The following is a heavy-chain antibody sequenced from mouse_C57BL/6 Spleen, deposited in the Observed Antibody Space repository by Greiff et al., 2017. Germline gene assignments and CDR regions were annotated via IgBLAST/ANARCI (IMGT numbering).Heavy chain of an antibody. CDR1: GFTFSSYA. CDR2: ISSGGDYI. Sequence: DVQLVESGEGLVKPGGSLKLSCAASGFTFSSYAMSWVRQTPEKRLEWVAYISSGGDYIYYADTVKGRFTISRDNARNTLYLQMSSLKSEFTAMYYCTRGSNPVYFDYWGQGTTLPVSS. D-gene: IGHD1-1*01. CDR3: TRGSNPVYFDY. V-gene: IGHV5-9-1*02. J-gene: IGHJ2*01.